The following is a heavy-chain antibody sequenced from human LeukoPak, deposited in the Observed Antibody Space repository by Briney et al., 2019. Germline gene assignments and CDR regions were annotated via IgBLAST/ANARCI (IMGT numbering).Heavy chain of an antibody. Sequence: GRSLRLSCAASGFTFSSYGMHWVRQAPGKGLEGVAGISYDENNKYYAASVKGRFTISRDNSKSALYLQMNSLRAEDTAVYFCTRENWGALAWGQGTLVTVSS. V-gene: IGHV3-30*03. CDR2: ISYDENNK. CDR1: GFTFSSYG. J-gene: IGHJ5*02. CDR3: TRENWGALA. D-gene: IGHD7-27*01.